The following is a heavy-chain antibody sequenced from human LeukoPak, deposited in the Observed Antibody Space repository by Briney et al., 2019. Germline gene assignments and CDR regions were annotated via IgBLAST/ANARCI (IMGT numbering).Heavy chain of an antibody. CDR3: ARHDALVTTRPFDY. V-gene: IGHV4-4*07. D-gene: IGHD4-17*01. CDR1: GDSISNYF. Sequence: SETLSLTCTVSGDSISNYFWSWIRQPAGKGLEWIGRIYITGSTNYNPSLKSRVTMSVDTSKNQFSLKLSSVTAADTAVYYCARHDALVTTRPFDYWGQGALVTVSS. CDR2: IYITGST. J-gene: IGHJ4*02.